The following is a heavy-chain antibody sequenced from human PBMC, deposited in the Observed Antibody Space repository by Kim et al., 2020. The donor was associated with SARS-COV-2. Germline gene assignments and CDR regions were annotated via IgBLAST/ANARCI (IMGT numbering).Heavy chain of an antibody. D-gene: IGHD5-12*01. V-gene: IGHV3-7*03. Sequence: GGSLRLSCAASGFTFSSYWMSWVRQAPGKGLEWVANIKQDGSEKYYVDSVKGRFTISRDNAKNSLYLQMNSLRAEDTAVYYCARENPVEGWLRSFDYWGQGTLGTVSS. J-gene: IGHJ4*02. CDR3: ARENPVEGWLRSFDY. CDR1: GFTFSSYW. CDR2: IKQDGSEK.